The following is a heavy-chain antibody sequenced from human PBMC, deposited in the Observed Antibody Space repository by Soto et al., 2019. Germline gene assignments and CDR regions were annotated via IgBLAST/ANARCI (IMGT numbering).Heavy chain of an antibody. CDR3: ASFDYYDSSGYYLPHDAFDI. V-gene: IGHV1-46*01. CDR2: INPSGGST. CDR1: GYTFTSYY. Sequence: ASVKVSCKASGYTFTSYYMHWVRQAPGQGLEWMGIINPSGGSTSYAQKFQGRVTMTRDTSTSTVYMELSSLRSEDTAVYYCASFDYYDSSGYYLPHDAFDIWGQGTMVT. J-gene: IGHJ3*02. D-gene: IGHD3-22*01.